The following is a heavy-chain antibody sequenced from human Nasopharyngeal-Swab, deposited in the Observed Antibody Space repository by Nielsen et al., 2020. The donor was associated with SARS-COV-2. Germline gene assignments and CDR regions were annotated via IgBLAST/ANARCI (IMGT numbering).Heavy chain of an antibody. V-gene: IGHV1-24*01. Sequence: ASVHVSCQVSGYTLPELSMHWVRQAPAKGLDWMGGFYPDDGETIYAQKFQGRVTLTEDTSTDTAYMELSSLRSEDTAVYYCATGTSSGRANWFDPWGQGTLVTVSS. CDR3: ATGTSSGRANWFDP. J-gene: IGHJ5*02. CDR1: GYTLPELS. D-gene: IGHD3-3*01. CDR2: FYPDDGET.